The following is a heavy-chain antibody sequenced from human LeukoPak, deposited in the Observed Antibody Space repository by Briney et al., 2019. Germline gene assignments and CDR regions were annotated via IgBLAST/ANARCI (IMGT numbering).Heavy chain of an antibody. CDR2: INPSGGST. D-gene: IGHD6-19*01. J-gene: IGHJ4*02. Sequence: ASLRVSSTLSGYTPIELDMRWVSHTPGQGLEWMEMINPSGGSTSYAQKFQGRVTMTRDMSTSTVYMELSSLRSEDTAVYYCARDRPVPPGFDYRGQGTLGTVSA. CDR1: GYTPIELD. CDR3: ARDRPVPPGFDY. V-gene: IGHV1-46*01.